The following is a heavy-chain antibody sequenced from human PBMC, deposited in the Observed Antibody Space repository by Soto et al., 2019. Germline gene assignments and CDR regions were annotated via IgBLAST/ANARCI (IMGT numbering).Heavy chain of an antibody. J-gene: IGHJ5*02. CDR2: INAGNGNT. Sequence: QVQLVQSGAEGKKPGASVKVSCKASGYTFTSYAMHSVRQAPGQSLEWMGWINAGNGNTKYSQKFQGRVTITRDTSAKTADTELSSLRSEDTAVYYCARDLLSSSWYVYCFDPWGQGTLVTVSS. CDR3: ARDLLSSSWYVYCFDP. D-gene: IGHD6-13*01. CDR1: GYTFTSYA. V-gene: IGHV1-3*01.